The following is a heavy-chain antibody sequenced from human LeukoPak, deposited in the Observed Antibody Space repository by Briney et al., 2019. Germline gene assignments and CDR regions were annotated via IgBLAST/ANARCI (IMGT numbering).Heavy chain of an antibody. CDR3: ARGGPYYYDSSGPYYFDY. Sequence: SVKVSCKASGGTFSSYAISWVRQAPGQGLEWMGGIIPIFGTANYAQKFQGRVTITADESTSTAYMELGSLRSEDTAVYYCARGGPYYYDSSGPYYFDYWGQGTLVTVSS. D-gene: IGHD3-22*01. J-gene: IGHJ4*02. CDR2: IIPIFGTA. CDR1: GGTFSSYA. V-gene: IGHV1-69*13.